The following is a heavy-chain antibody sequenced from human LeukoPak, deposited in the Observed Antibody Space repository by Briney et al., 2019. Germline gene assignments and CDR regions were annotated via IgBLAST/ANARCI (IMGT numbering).Heavy chain of an antibody. J-gene: IGHJ4*02. CDR2: IYPGDSHT. V-gene: IGHV5-51*01. CDR1: QYSFTIYW. CDR3: TRSPDIDILTGYSRYYFDY. D-gene: IGHD3-9*01. Sequence: GESLKISCKGSQYSFTIYWIGWVRQMPGKGLEWMGVIYPGDSHTRYSPSFQGQGTISADKSISTAYLQWNSLKASDTAIYYCTRSPDIDILTGYSRYYFDYWGQGTLVTVSS.